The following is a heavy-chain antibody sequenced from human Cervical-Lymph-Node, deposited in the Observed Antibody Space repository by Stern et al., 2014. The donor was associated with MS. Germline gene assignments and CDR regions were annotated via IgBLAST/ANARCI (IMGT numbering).Heavy chain of an antibody. Sequence: QMQLVQSGAEVKKPGASVKVSCKASGDTFSSNYIHWVRQAPGQGLEWMGIINPSSGSTSYAQKFQGRVTMTRDTSTSTVYMALSSLRSEDTAVYYCARDQPTLGGAFDIWGQGTMVTVSS. V-gene: IGHV1-46*01. D-gene: IGHD3-16*01. J-gene: IGHJ3*02. CDR1: GDTFSSNY. CDR3: ARDQPTLGGAFDI. CDR2: INPSSGST.